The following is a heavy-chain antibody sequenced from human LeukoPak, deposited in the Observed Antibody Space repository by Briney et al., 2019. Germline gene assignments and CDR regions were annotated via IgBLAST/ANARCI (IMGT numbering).Heavy chain of an antibody. D-gene: IGHD6-19*01. CDR2: ISYDGSNE. CDR3: AKISGGAVAGNFDI. J-gene: IGHJ3*02. Sequence: GGSLRLSCAASGLPFSSYAMHWVRQAPGKGLEWVALISYDGSNEHHADSVKGRFTISRDNSKNTLYLQVNTLRAEDTAVYFCAKISGGAVAGNFDIWGQGTMVTVSS. V-gene: IGHV3-30*18. CDR1: GLPFSSYA.